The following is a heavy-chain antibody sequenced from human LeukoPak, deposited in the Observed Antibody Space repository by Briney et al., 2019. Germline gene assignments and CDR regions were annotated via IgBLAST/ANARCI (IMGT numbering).Heavy chain of an antibody. CDR1: GDSISSTSYY. CDR2: FYHSAST. V-gene: IGHV4-61*03. Sequence: SETLSLTCIVSGDSISSTSYYWSWIRQPPGKGLEWIGYFYHSASTNYNPSLKSRVTISVDTSKNHFSLKLSSVTAADTAVYYCARGQWLPVFDFWGQGTLVTVSS. D-gene: IGHD3-22*01. J-gene: IGHJ4*02. CDR3: ARGQWLPVFDF.